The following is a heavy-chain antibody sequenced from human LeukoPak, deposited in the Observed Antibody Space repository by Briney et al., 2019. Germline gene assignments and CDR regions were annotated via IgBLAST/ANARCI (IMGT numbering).Heavy chain of an antibody. Sequence: GGSLRLSCAASGFTFSNAWMSWVRQAPGKGLEWVGRIKSKTDGGTTDYAAPVKGRFTISRDDSKNTLYLQMNSLKTEDTAVYYCTTDRGGIAAAGRVDYWGQGTLVTVSS. CDR3: TTDRGGIAAAGRVDY. J-gene: IGHJ4*02. V-gene: IGHV3-15*01. CDR1: GFTFSNAW. D-gene: IGHD6-13*01. CDR2: IKSKTDGGTT.